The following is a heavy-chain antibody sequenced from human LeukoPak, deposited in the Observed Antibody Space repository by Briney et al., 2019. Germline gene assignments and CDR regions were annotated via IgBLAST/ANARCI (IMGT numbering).Heavy chain of an antibody. J-gene: IGHJ4*02. Sequence: PGGSLRLSCAASGFTFSGYSMNWVRQTPGKGLEWLSYISSSSGTIYSADSVKGRFTISRDNAKNSLYLQMNSLRAEDTAVYCCARRGWGGSGFDYWGQGTLVTVSS. CDR2: ISSSSGTI. CDR3: ARRGWGGSGFDY. D-gene: IGHD3-16*01. CDR1: GFTFSGYS. V-gene: IGHV3-48*01.